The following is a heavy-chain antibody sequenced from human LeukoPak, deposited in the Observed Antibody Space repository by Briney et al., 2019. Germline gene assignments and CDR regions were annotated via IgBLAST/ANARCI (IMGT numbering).Heavy chain of an antibody. CDR2: INWNGGST. CDR1: GFTFDDYG. CDR3: ARADGSHYGLKDY. V-gene: IGHV3-20*04. Sequence: GGSLRLSCAASGFTFDDYGMSWVRQAPGKGLEWVSGINWNGGSTGYADSLKGRFTISRDNANNSLYLQMNSLRAEDTGLYYCARADGSHYGLKDYWGQGTLVTVSS. J-gene: IGHJ4*02. D-gene: IGHD1-26*01.